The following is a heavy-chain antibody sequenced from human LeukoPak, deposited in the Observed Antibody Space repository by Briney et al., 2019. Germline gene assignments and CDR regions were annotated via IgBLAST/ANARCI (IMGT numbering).Heavy chain of an antibody. CDR3: ARAEGFRGSGIDY. CDR2: IYYSGST. J-gene: IGHJ4*02. Sequence: SETLSLTCTVSGGSISSYYWSWIRQPPGKGLEWIGYIYYSGSTNYNPSLKSRVTISVDTSKNQFSLKLSSVTAADTAVYYCARAEGFRGSGIDYWGQGTLVTVAS. D-gene: IGHD3-10*01. V-gene: IGHV4-59*01. CDR1: GGSISSYY.